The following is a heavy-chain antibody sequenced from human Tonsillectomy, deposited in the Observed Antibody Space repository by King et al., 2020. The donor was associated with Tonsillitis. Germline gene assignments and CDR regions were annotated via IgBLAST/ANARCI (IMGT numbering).Heavy chain of an antibody. Sequence: VQLVESGGGLVKPGGSLRLSCAASGFTFSDYYMSWIRQAPGKGLEWLSYISSDISTSARPTPYSYSVKCRFTISRDNAKNSLYLQMNSLRAEDTAVYDCAKAGVGVGATNYGLDVWGQGTTVTVYS. CDR2: ISTSARPT. V-gene: IGHV3-11*01. J-gene: IGHJ6*02. D-gene: IGHD1-26*01. CDR3: AKAGVGVGATNYGLDV. CDR1: GFTFSDYY.